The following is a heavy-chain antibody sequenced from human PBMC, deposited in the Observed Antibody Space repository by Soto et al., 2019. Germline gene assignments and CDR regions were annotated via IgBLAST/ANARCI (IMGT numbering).Heavy chain of an antibody. CDR2: IYYSGTT. J-gene: IGHJ4*02. CDR1: GGSLNTYY. D-gene: IGHD3-10*01. V-gene: IGHV4-39*01. CDR3: ARRTGVGGSWFFDY. Sequence: QLQLQESGPGLVKPSETLSLTCTVSGGSLNTYYWGWIRQTPEKGLEWIASIYYSGTTYYNPSLKSRVIISVDTSKNQFSLKLNSVTAADTAVYYCARRTGVGGSWFFDYWGQGTLVTVSS.